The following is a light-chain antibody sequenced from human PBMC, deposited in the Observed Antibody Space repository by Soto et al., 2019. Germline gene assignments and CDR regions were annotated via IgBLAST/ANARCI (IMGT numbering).Light chain of an antibody. V-gene: IGLV2-14*03. CDR3: SSYTSSSTLYV. J-gene: IGLJ1*01. CDR1: SSDIGAYDY. Sequence: QSVLTQPASVSGSPGQSIAISCTGTSSDIGAYDYVSWYQQHPDRAPRLVIYEVSNRPSGVSNRFSGSKSVNTATLTISGLQAEDEADYYCSSYTSSSTLYVFGTGTKVTVL. CDR2: EVS.